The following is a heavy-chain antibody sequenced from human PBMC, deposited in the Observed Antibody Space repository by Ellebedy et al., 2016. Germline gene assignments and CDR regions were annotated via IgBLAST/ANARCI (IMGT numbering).Heavy chain of an antibody. D-gene: IGHD6-13*01. CDR1: GFSFSNFG. J-gene: IGHJ2*01. CDR3: AKDSGVAAVASLWYFDV. Sequence: GGSLRLXXAASGFSFSNFGMSWVRQAPGKGLEWVATISDNGRRTYYADSVKGQFTISRDNSKNTLYLQMNSLRAEDTAIYYCAKDSGVAAVASLWYFDVWGRGTLVTVSS. V-gene: IGHV3-23*01. CDR2: ISDNGRRT.